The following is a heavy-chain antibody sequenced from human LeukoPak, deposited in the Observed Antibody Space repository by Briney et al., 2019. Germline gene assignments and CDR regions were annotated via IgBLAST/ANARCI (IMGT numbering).Heavy chain of an antibody. V-gene: IGHV3-74*01. CDR2: IKTDGSST. CDR3: ESASRNTFILIDY. J-gene: IGHJ4*02. Sequence: GGSLRLSFAASGFTFSSYWMHWVRQPPGKGLVWVSRIKTDGSSTTYADSVKGRFTVSRDNAKNTLYLQMNSLRAEDTAVYYCESASRNTFILIDYWGQGPLVTVSS. CDR1: GFTFSSYW. D-gene: IGHD3-9*01.